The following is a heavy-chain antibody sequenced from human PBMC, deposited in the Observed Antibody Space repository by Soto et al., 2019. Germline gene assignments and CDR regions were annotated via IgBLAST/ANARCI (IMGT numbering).Heavy chain of an antibody. CDR1: GGSISSYY. V-gene: IGHV4-59*08. CDR2: IYYSGST. J-gene: IGHJ6*03. D-gene: IGHD5-18*01. CDR3: AGVDTAMDYYMDV. Sequence: SETLSLTCTVSGGSISSYYWSWIRQPPGKGLEWIGYIYYSGSTNYNPSLKSRVTISVDTSKNQFSLKLSSVTAADTAVYYCAGVDTAMDYYMDVWGKGTTVAVSS.